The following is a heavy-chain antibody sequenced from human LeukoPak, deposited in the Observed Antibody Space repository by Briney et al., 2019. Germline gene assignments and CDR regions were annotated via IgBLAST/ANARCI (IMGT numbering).Heavy chain of an antibody. J-gene: IGHJ4*02. CDR3: ARMASSGYHFDY. V-gene: IGHV2-70*11. CDR1: GFSLSTSGMC. CDR2: IDWDDDK. Sequence: ESGPTLVKPTQTLTLTCTFSGFSLSTSGMCVSWIRQPPGKALEWLARIDWDDDKYYSTSLKTRLTISKAPSKNQVVLTMANMDPVDTATYYCARMASSGYHFDYWGQGTLVTVSS. D-gene: IGHD3-22*01.